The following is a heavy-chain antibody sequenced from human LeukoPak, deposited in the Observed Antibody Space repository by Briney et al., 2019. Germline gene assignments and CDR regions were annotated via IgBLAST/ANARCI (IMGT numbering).Heavy chain of an antibody. Sequence: GESLKISCKASGYSFTTFWIGWVRQMPGKGLEWMGIIYPGDSEIRYLPSFQGQVTIAADKSISTAYLQWSSLKASDTANYYCVSIVGPIDYWGQGTLVTVDS. CDR3: VSIVGPIDY. CDR2: IYPGDSEI. D-gene: IGHD1-26*01. V-gene: IGHV5-51*01. J-gene: IGHJ4*02. CDR1: GYSFTTFW.